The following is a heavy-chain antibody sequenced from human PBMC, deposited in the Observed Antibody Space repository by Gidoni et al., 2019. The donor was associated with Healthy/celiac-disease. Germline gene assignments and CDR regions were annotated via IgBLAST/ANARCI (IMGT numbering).Heavy chain of an antibody. D-gene: IGHD5-12*01. J-gene: IGHJ4*02. CDR3: ARTPIEMATFLSVVL. Sequence: QLQLQESGPGLVKPSETLALTSTVAVGSISSSRYSWGWIRQPPGKGLEWVGSIYYRWSTSYNPSLKSRVTISVDTSKNQFSLKLSAVTAADTAVYYCARTPIEMATFLSVVLWGQGTLVTVSS. CDR2: IYYRWST. V-gene: IGHV4-39*07. CDR1: VGSISSSRYS.